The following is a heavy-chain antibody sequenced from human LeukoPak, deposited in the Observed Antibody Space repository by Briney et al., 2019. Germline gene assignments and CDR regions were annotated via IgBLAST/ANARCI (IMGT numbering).Heavy chain of an antibody. D-gene: IGHD4-17*01. Sequence: SETLSLTCTVSGGSISSSGYYWDWIRQPPGKGLEWVGSIYYSGSTSYNPSLKSRVTISIDTSKNQFSLKLSSLTAADTAVYYCARDRYGEYYFDYWGQGTLVTVSS. J-gene: IGHJ4*02. V-gene: IGHV4-39*07. CDR3: ARDRYGEYYFDY. CDR1: GGSISSSGYY. CDR2: IYYSGST.